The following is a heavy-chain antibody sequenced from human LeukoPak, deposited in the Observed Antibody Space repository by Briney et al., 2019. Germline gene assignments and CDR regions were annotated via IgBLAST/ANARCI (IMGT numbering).Heavy chain of an antibody. Sequence: SETLSLTCTVSGGSISSYYWSWIRQPPGKGLEWIGYIYYSGSTNYNPSLKSRVTISVDTSKNQFSLKLSSVTAADTAVYYCARLPYGGNSAFDFWGRGTRVTVSS. CDR3: ARLPYGGNSAFDF. V-gene: IGHV4-59*08. CDR2: IYYSGST. D-gene: IGHD4-23*01. CDR1: GGSISSYY. J-gene: IGHJ4*02.